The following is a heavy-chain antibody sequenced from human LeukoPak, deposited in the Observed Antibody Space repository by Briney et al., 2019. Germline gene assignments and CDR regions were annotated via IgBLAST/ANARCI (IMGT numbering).Heavy chain of an antibody. CDR1: GYTFTSYG. V-gene: IGHV1-18*01. CDR2: ISAYNGNT. D-gene: IGHD3-10*01. Sequence: GASVKVSCKASGYTFTSYGISWVRQAPGQGLEWMGWISAYNGNTNYAQKLQGRVTMTTDTSTSTAYMELRSLRSEDTAVYYCARGIVGYYGSGSYAFDIWGQGTMVTVSS. J-gene: IGHJ3*02. CDR3: ARGIVGYYGSGSYAFDI.